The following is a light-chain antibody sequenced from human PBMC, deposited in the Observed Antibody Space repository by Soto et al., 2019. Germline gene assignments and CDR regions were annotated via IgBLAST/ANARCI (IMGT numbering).Light chain of an antibody. Sequence: QSVLTQPRSVSGSPGQSVTFSCTGTSSDVGAYIYVSWYQQHLGKAPKLIIYDVIKRPSGVPDRFSGSKSGNTASLTISGLQAEDEADYYCCSYAGSYTHVFGTGTKVTVL. CDR3: CSYAGSYTHV. V-gene: IGLV2-11*01. CDR2: DVI. J-gene: IGLJ1*01. CDR1: SSDVGAYIY.